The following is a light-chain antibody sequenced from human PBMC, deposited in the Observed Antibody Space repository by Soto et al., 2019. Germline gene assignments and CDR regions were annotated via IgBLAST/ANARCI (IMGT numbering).Light chain of an antibody. CDR3: SSFTTTNTLWV. CDR1: SSDVGFYNF. J-gene: IGLJ3*02. Sequence: QSVLSQPASVSWSPGHSITISCTGTSSDVGFYNFVSWYQHLPGKAPKVILYEVNGRPSGISNRFSGSKSGNTASLTISGLQAEDEGDYYCSSFTTTNTLWVFGGGTKVTVL. CDR2: EVN. V-gene: IGLV2-14*01.